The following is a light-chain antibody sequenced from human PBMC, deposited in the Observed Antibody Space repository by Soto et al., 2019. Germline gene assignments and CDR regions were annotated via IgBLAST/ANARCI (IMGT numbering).Light chain of an antibody. CDR3: QKYNSAPRT. J-gene: IGKJ1*01. Sequence: DIQMTQSPSAMSASVGDRVTITCRASQGISHYLAWFQQRPGQVPKLLIYAASTLQSGVPSRFSGSGSGTDFTLTISSLQPEDFATYYCQKYNSAPRTFGQGTNADIK. CDR1: QGISHY. CDR2: AAS. V-gene: IGKV1-27*01.